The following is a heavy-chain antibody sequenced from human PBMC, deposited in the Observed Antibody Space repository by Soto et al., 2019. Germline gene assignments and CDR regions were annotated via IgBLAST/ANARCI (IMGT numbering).Heavy chain of an antibody. CDR3: ARNGPYVDIVATPLTPFAF. CDR2: INPNSGGT. V-gene: IGHV1-2*02. J-gene: IGHJ4*02. CDR1: GYTFTGYY. Sequence: GASVKVSCKASGYTFTGYYMHWVRQAPGQGLEWMGWINPNSGGTNYAQKFQGRVTMTRDTSISTAYMELSRLRSDDTAVCYCARNGPYVDIVATPLTPFAFRGQGTSVTGSS. D-gene: IGHD5-12*01.